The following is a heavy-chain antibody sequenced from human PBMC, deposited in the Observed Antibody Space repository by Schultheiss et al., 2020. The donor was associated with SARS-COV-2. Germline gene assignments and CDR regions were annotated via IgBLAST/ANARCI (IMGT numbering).Heavy chain of an antibody. Sequence: GGSLRLSCAASGFTFSSYGMNWVRQAPGKGLEWVSGISWNSGSIGYADSVKGRFTISRDNAKNTLYLQMNNLRPEDTAVYYCAKDRAVATIKYYYGMDVWGQGTTVTVSS. CDR3: AKDRAVATIKYYYGMDV. CDR1: GFTFSSYG. D-gene: IGHD5-12*01. V-gene: IGHV3-9*01. CDR2: ISWNSGSI. J-gene: IGHJ6*02.